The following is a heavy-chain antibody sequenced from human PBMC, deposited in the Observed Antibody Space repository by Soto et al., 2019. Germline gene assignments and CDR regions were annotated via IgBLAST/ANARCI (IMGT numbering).Heavy chain of an antibody. D-gene: IGHD2-15*01. Sequence: HVQLVESEGGGVQPGRSLRLASAASGFDLNAFGIHRVRQAPGKGLEWVAHIWDDGKRKNYVDSVKGRFTVSTDSSNNTVYLQMNSLRVEDTAVYYCAKENTPPYFDYWGQGALVTVSS. J-gene: IGHJ4*02. V-gene: IGHV3-33*06. CDR2: IWDDGKRK. CDR3: AKENTPPYFDY. CDR1: GFDLNAFG.